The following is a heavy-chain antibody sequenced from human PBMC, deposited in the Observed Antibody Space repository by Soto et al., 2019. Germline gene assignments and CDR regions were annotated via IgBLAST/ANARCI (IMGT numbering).Heavy chain of an antibody. Sequence: LGESLKISCKGSGYSFTSYWISWVRQMPGKGLEWKGRIDPSDSYTNYSPSFQGHVTISADKSISTAYLQWSSLKASDTAMYYCARDIVATIPYYYYGMDVWGQGTTVTVSS. CDR1: GYSFTSYW. CDR2: IDPSDSYT. CDR3: ARDIVATIPYYYYGMDV. V-gene: IGHV5-10-1*01. J-gene: IGHJ6*02. D-gene: IGHD5-12*01.